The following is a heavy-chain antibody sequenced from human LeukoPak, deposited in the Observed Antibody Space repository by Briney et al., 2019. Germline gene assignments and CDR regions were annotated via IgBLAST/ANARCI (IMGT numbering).Heavy chain of an antibody. CDR2: INHSGST. Sequence: SETLSLTCAVYGGSFSGYYWSWIRQPPGKGLEWIGEINHSGSTNYNPSLKSRVTISVDTSKNQFSLKLSSVTAADTAVYYCARGRREWSPYYMDVWGKGTTVTVSS. CDR3: ARGRREWSPYYMDV. J-gene: IGHJ6*03. CDR1: GGSFSGYY. V-gene: IGHV4-34*01. D-gene: IGHD3-3*01.